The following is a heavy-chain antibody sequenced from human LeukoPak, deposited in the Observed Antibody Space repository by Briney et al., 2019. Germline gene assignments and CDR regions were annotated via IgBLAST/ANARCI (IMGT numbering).Heavy chain of an antibody. D-gene: IGHD3-10*01. J-gene: IGHJ3*02. CDR3: ARDPRSSGSYWPGPAWAFDI. Sequence: PSETLSLTCTVSGGSISSSSSYWPWIRQPPGKELEWIASIYFTGSTYYKPSLTSRVTISVDTSKNQFSLKLSSVTAADTAVYYCARDPRSSGSYWPGPAWAFDIWGQGTMVTVSS. V-gene: IGHV4-39*07. CDR1: GGSISSSSSY. CDR2: IYFTGST.